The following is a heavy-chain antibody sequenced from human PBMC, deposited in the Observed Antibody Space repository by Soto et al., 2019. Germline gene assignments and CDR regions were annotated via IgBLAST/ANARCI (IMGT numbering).Heavy chain of an antibody. CDR3: AVEDIVVVVAATLLGGAFDI. J-gene: IGHJ3*02. Sequence: ASVKVSCKASGGTFSSYTISWVRQAPGQGLEWMGRIIPILGIANYAQKFQGRVTITADKSTSTAYMELSSLRSEDTAVYYCAVEDIVVVVAATLLGGAFDIWGQGTMVTVSS. D-gene: IGHD2-15*01. CDR1: GGTFSSYT. CDR2: IIPILGIA. V-gene: IGHV1-69*02.